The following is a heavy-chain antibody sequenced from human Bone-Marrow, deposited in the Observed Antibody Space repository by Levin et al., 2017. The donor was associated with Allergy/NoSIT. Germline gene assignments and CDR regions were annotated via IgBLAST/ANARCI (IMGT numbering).Heavy chain of an antibody. D-gene: IGHD5-24*01. J-gene: IGHJ4*02. CDR2: VYNDGYT. CDR1: GDSINNYY. V-gene: IGHV4-59*01. CDR3: ARVSTGDGVPLDY. Sequence: GSLRLSCTVSGDSINNYYWSWIRQPPGKGLEWIGYVYNDGYTKSNPSLKSRATISFATSKNHYSLRLRSVTAADAAVYYCARVSTGDGVPLDYWGQGTLVTVSS.